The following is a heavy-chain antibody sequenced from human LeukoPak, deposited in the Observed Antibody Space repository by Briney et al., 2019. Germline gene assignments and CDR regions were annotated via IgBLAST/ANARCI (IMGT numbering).Heavy chain of an antibody. CDR1: GFTFSSYG. CDR2: IRYDGNNK. Sequence: GGSLRLSCAASGFTFSSYGMHWVRQAPGKGLEWVAFIRYDGNNKYYADSVEGRFTISRDNSKNTLYLQMNSLRAEDTAVYYCAKLISPYDYWGQGTLVLVSS. CDR3: AKLISPYDY. J-gene: IGHJ4*02. V-gene: IGHV3-30*02.